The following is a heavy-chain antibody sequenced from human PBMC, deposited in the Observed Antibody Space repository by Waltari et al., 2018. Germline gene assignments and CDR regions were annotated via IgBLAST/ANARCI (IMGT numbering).Heavy chain of an antibody. CDR2: INPNGGVT. D-gene: IGHD1-7*01. J-gene: IGHJ4*02. CDR3: ARGGTAAFDY. CDR1: GSSFTGKY. Sequence: QVQLVQSGAEVKEPGASVKVSCKASGSSFTGKYIPWVRQAPGQGLEWMGWINPNGGVTNYAQKFQGRVTMTRDTSINTAYMEVTRLTSDDTVVFYCARGGTAAFDYWGQGTLVTVPS. V-gene: IGHV1-2*02.